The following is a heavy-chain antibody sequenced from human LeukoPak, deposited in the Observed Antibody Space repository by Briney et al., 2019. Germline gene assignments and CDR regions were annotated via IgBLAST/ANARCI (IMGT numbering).Heavy chain of an antibody. J-gene: IGHJ6*02. V-gene: IGHV1-46*01. CDR3: ARGAYSSGWYNYYGMDV. D-gene: IGHD6-19*01. CDR1: GYTFTSYY. Sequence: ASVKVSCKASGYTFTSYYMHWVRQAPGQGLEWMGIINPSGGSTSYAQKFQGRVTMTRDTSTSTVYMELSSLRSEDTAVYYCARGAYSSGWYNYYGMDVWGQGTTVTVSS. CDR2: INPSGGST.